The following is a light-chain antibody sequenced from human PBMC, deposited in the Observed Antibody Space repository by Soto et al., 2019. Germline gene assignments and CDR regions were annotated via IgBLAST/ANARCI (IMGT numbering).Light chain of an antibody. CDR3: CSYAGSSTFEV. J-gene: IGLJ1*01. CDR2: EGS. Sequence: QSALTPPASVSGSPGQSITISCTGTSSDVGSYNLVSWYQQHPGKAPKLMIYEGSKRPSGVSNRFSGSKSGNTASLTISGLQAEDEADYYCCSYAGSSTFEVFGNGTKLTVL. V-gene: IGLV2-23*03. CDR1: SSDVGSYNL.